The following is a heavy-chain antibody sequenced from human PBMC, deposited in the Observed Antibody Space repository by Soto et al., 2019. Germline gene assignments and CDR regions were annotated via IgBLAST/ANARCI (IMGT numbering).Heavy chain of an antibody. D-gene: IGHD3-22*01. CDR3: ARGDDYSDSSAYGSSGY. Sequence: ASVKVSCKASGYTFTSYYMHWVRQAPGQGLEWMAIINPSGGSTNFAQKFQGRVTMTRDTSTSTAYMELSSLRSEDTAVYYCARGDDYSDSSAYGSSGYWGQGTLVTVSS. V-gene: IGHV1-46*01. J-gene: IGHJ4*02. CDR1: GYTFTSYY. CDR2: INPSGGST.